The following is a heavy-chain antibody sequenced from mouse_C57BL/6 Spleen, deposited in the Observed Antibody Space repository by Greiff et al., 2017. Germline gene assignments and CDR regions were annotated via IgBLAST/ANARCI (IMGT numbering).Heavy chain of an antibody. Sequence: QVQLQQPGAELVMPGASVKLSCKASGYTFTSYWMHWVKQRPGQGLEWIGELDPSDSYTNYNQKFKGKSTLTVDKSSSTAYMQLSSLTSEDSAVYDCARGEASSGPAWFAYCGQGTLVTVSA. V-gene: IGHV1-69*01. D-gene: IGHD3-2*02. CDR2: LDPSDSYT. J-gene: IGHJ3*01. CDR3: ARGEASSGPAWFAY. CDR1: GYTFTSYW.